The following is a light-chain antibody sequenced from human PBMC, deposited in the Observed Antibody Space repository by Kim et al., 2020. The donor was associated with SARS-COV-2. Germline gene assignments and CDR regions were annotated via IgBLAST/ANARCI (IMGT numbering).Light chain of an antibody. CDR2: GAS. CDR1: QSVSGSK. Sequence: LSQGERATLSCRASQSVSGSKLVWYQQKPGQAPRLLIYGASSRATGIPDRFSGSGSGTDFTLTISRLEPEDVAVYYCQQYGSSPRTFGQGTKLEI. V-gene: IGKV3-20*01. CDR3: QQYGSSPRT. J-gene: IGKJ2*01.